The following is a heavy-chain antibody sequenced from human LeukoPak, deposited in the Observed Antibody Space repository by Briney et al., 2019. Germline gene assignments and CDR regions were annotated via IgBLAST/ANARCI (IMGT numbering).Heavy chain of an antibody. V-gene: IGHV4-34*01. CDR2: INHSGST. CDR1: GGSFSGYY. CDR3: ARGAKKLGYCSSTSCYSRGWFDP. D-gene: IGHD2-2*02. Sequence: SETLSLTCAVDGGSFSGYYWSWIRQPPGKGLEWIGEINHSGSTNYNPSLKSRVTISVDTSKNQFSLKLSSVTAADTAVYYCARGAKKLGYCSSTSCYSRGWFDPWGQGTLVTVSS. J-gene: IGHJ5*02.